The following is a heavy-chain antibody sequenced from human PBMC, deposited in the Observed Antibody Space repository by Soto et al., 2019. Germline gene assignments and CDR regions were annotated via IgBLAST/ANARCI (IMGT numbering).Heavy chain of an antibody. CDR1: GGSISSGGYY. J-gene: IGHJ6*02. CDR3: ARDREYGGNSYYYYYGMDV. CDR2: NYYSGST. D-gene: IGHD2-21*02. V-gene: IGHV4-31*03. Sequence: QVQLQESGPGLVKPSQTLSLTCTVSGGSISSGGYYWSWIRQHPGKGLEWIGYNYYSGSTYYNPSLKSRVTISLDTTKNQSSLKLTSVTAADTAVYYCARDREYGGNSYYYYYGMDVWGQGTTVTVSS.